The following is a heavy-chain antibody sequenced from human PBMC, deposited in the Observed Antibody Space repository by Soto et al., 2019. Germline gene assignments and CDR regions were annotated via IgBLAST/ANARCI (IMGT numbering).Heavy chain of an antibody. CDR3: ARDQGDLKCAKDGCSPYFNSYGMEV. J-gene: IGHJ6*02. Sequence: QVQLQQSGPGLVKPSQTLSLTCTVSGASISSGGSYWAWIRQHPGKGLEWIGYISYTGSTFYTPSITSRVPTSLNTAKNQFSLDLRSMTVAVAAVSDCARDQGDLKCAKDGCSPYFNSYGMEVLGQGTTVPVSS. D-gene: IGHD2-15*01. CDR1: GASISSGGSY. V-gene: IGHV4-31*03. CDR2: ISYTGST.